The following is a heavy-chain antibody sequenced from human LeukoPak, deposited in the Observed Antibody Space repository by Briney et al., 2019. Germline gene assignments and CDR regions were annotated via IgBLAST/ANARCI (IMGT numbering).Heavy chain of an antibody. V-gene: IGHV3-30*07. D-gene: IGHD3-22*01. CDR3: ASEIGYGMDV. Sequence: DSVKGRFTISRDNSKNTVSLQMNSLRAEDTALYYCASEIGYGMDVWGQGTTVTVSS. J-gene: IGHJ6*02.